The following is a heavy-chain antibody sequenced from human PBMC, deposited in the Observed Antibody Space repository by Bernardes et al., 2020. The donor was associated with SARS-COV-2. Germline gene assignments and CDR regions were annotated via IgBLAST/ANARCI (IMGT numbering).Heavy chain of an antibody. J-gene: IGHJ4*02. D-gene: IGHD1-26*01. V-gene: IGHV3-30*18. CDR3: AKDGGSRGFDY. Sequence: LRLSCAASGFTFSSYGMHWVRQAPGKGLEWVAVISYDGSNKYYADSVKGRFTISRDNSKNTLYLQMNSLRAEDTAVYYCAKDGGSRGFDYWGQGTLVTVSS. CDR1: GFTFSSYG. CDR2: ISYDGSNK.